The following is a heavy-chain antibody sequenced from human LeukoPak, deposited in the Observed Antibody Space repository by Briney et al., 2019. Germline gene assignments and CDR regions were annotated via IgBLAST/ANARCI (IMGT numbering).Heavy chain of an antibody. CDR2: IYHSGST. J-gene: IGHJ4*02. CDR3: ARELQYYYDSSGYYAGFDY. CDR1: GGSISSSNW. V-gene: IGHV4-4*02. Sequence: PSGTLSLTCAVSGGSISSSNWWSWVRQPPGKGLEWIGEIYHSGSTNYNPSLKSRVTISVDKSKSQFSLKLSSVTAADTAVYYCARELQYYYDSSGYYAGFDYWGQGTLVTVSS. D-gene: IGHD3-22*01.